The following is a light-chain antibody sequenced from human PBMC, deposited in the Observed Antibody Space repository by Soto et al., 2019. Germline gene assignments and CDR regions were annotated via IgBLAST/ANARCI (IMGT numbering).Light chain of an antibody. J-gene: IGKJ4*01. CDR1: QSVSSY. Sequence: DIVLTQSQVTLSLSPGERATLSCMASQSVSSYLAWYQQKPGQAPRLLISDATNRATSISARFSVSGSGTDFTLTIDRLVPDDFAVYYCQQRINWPLTFGGGTNVEIK. CDR2: DAT. CDR3: QQRINWPLT. V-gene: IGKV3-11*01.